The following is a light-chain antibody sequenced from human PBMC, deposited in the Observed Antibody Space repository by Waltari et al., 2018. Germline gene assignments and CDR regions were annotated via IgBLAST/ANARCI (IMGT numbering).Light chain of an antibody. Sequence: DVVMTQSPFSLPVPLGQPASISCRSSQSLVHSDGNTYLNWFHQRPGQSPRRLIYKVSKRDSWVPDRYSGCGSGTDLIPKITRVGAEDVGVSYGMQATHCPARTFGGETKVEIK. CDR3: MQATHCPART. CDR2: KVS. J-gene: IGKJ4*01. CDR1: QSLVHSDGNTY. V-gene: IGKV2-30*02.